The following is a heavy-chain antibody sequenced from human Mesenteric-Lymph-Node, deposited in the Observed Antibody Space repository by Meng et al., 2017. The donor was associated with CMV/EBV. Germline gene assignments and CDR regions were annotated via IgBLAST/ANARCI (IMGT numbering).Heavy chain of an antibody. Sequence: LSLICPLSGDSLYSSYWSWIRQPPGKGLESIGYIYHNGDTNQNPSLKSRVTISLDTSKNQFSLKLTSVTAADTAVYYCAKTARVPYSWGQGILVTVSS. CDR3: AKTARVPYS. D-gene: IGHD3-10*01. V-gene: IGHV4-59*03. J-gene: IGHJ5*02. CDR1: GDSLYSSY. CDR2: IYHNGDT.